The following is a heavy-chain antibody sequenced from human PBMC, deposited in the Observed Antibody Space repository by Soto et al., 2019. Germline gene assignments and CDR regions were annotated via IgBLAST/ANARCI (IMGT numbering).Heavy chain of an antibody. V-gene: IGHV3-72*01. D-gene: IGHD3-22*01. CDR2: SKDKAKRYST. CDR1: GFTVSDHY. J-gene: IGHJ4*02. Sequence: EVQLVESGGGLVQPGGSLRLSCAGSGFTVSDHYIDWVRQAPGKGLEWVGRSKDKAKRYSTEYAASVKGRFTTSTDDSKNSVYLQMNSLKTEDTVVYYCVRPTCFSESSGYTGCFDYWGQGTLVTVSS. CDR3: VRPTCFSESSGYTGCFDY.